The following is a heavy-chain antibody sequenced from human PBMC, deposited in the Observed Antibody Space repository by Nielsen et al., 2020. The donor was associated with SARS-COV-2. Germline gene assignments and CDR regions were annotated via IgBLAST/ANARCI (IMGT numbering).Heavy chain of an antibody. Sequence: GESLKISCAASGFTFSSYGMHWVRQAPDKGLEWVAFIRYDGSNKYYADSVKGRFTISRDNSKNTLYLQMNSLRAEDTAVYYCAKESAFDIWGQGTMVTVSS. V-gene: IGHV3-30*02. J-gene: IGHJ3*02. CDR1: GFTFSSYG. CDR3: AKESAFDI. CDR2: IRYDGSNK.